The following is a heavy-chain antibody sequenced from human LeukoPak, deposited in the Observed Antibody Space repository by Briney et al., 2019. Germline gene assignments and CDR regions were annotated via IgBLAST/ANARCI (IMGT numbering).Heavy chain of an antibody. D-gene: IGHD4-23*01. CDR2: VSSSSRTI. CDR3: ARVVALVTIPGLDWFDP. Sequence: PGGSLRLSCAASGFTFSSYSMNWVRQAPGKGLEWVSYVSSSSRTIFYADSVKGRFTISRDNAKNSLYLQMNSLRAEDTAVYYCARVVALVTIPGLDWFDPWGQGTLVTVSS. CDR1: GFTFSSYS. V-gene: IGHV3-48*01. J-gene: IGHJ5*02.